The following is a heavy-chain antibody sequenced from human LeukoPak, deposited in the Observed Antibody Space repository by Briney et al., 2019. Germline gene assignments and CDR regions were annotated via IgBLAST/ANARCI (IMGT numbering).Heavy chain of an antibody. Sequence: ASVKVSCKASGYSFTSFAFSWVRQAPGQGLEWMGWISAYNDNTNSVQKFQGRVAMTTDTSTSTAYMELRNLRSDDTAVYYCARVWKTSSYYFDYWSQGTLVTVSS. CDR2: ISAYNDNT. D-gene: IGHD1-1*01. CDR3: ARVWKTSSYYFDY. CDR1: GYSFTSFA. J-gene: IGHJ4*02. V-gene: IGHV1-18*01.